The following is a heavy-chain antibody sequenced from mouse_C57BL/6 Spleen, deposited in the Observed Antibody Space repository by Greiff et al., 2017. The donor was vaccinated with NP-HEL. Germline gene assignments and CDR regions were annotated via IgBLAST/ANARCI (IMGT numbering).Heavy chain of an antibody. CDR1: GYTFTTYP. J-gene: IGHJ4*01. CDR3: ARRLYYYGSSYDYAMDY. D-gene: IGHD1-1*01. V-gene: IGHV1-47*01. CDR2: FHPYNDDT. Sequence: VQLQQSGAELVKPGASVKMSCKASGYTFTTYPIEWMKQNHGKSLEWIGNFHPYNDDTKYNEKFKGKAALTVEKSSSTVYLELSRLTSDDSAVYYCARRLYYYGSSYDYAMDYWGQGTSVTVSS.